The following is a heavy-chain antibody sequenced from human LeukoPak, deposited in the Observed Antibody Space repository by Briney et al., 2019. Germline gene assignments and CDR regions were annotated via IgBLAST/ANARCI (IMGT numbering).Heavy chain of an antibody. CDR3: ASNVCSSTSCNDY. D-gene: IGHD2-2*01. CDR2: IYYSGST. V-gene: IGHV4-39*07. CDR1: GGSISSSSYY. Sequence: KPSETLSLTCTVSGGSISSSSYYWGWIRQPPGKGLEWIGSIYYSGSTYYNPSLKSRVTISVDTSKNQFSLKLSSVTAADTAVYYCASNVCSSTSCNDYWGQGTLVTVSS. J-gene: IGHJ4*02.